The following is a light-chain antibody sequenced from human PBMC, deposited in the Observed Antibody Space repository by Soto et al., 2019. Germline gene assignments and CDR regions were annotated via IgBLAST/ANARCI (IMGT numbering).Light chain of an antibody. J-gene: IGLJ1*01. CDR2: QVT. V-gene: IGLV2-8*01. Sequence: QSALTQPPSASGSPGQSVTSSCAGTINDVGGYNYVSWYQQHPGKVPQLMIYQVTKRPSGVPDRFSASKSDTTASLTISGLQAEDEGYYSCTSYAGGNMFLFGTVT. CDR1: INDVGGYNY. CDR3: TSYAGGNMFL.